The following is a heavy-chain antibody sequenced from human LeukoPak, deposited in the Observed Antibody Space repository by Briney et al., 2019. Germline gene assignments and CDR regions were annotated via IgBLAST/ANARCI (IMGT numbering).Heavy chain of an antibody. CDR2: IYYSGST. D-gene: IGHD5-18*01. V-gene: IGHV4-59*08. CDR1: GGSINSYY. Sequence: PSETLSLTCTVSGGSINSYYWSWIRQPPGKGLEWIGYIYYSGSTNYNPSLKSRVTISVDTSKNQFSLKLSSVTAADTAVYHCARHGSRGYIYGYGDYFDYWGQGTLLTVSS. J-gene: IGHJ4*02. CDR3: ARHGSRGYIYGYGDYFDY.